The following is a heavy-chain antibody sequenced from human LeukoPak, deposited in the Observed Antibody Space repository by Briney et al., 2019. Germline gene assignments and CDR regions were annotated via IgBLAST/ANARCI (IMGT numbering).Heavy chain of an antibody. CDR1: GYTFTSYY. D-gene: IGHD2-21*01. V-gene: IGHV1-46*01. CDR2: INPSGGST. CDR3: ARDARHIVVVIATWHFDY. Sequence: GASVKVSCKASGYTFTSYYMHWVRQAPGQGLEWMGIINPSGGSTSCAQKFQGRVTMTRDTSTSTVYMELSSLRSEDTAVYYCARDARHIVVVIATWHFDYWGQGTLVTVSS. J-gene: IGHJ4*02.